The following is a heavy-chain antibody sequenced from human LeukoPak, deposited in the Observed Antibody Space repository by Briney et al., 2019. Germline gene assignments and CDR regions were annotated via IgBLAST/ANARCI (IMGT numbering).Heavy chain of an antibody. Sequence: GGSLRLSCAASEFTFSGYGMHWVRQAPGKGLEWVAVISYDGSNKYYADSVKGRFTISRDNSKNTLYLQMNSLRAEDTAVYYCAKDRSDSSGYYYFLNYYYGMDVWGQGTTVTVSS. CDR3: AKDRSDSSGYYYFLNYYYGMDV. J-gene: IGHJ6*02. D-gene: IGHD3-22*01. CDR1: EFTFSGYG. CDR2: ISYDGSNK. V-gene: IGHV3-30*18.